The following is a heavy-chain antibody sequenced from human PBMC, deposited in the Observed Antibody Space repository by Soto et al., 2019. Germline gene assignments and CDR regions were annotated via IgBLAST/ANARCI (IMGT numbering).Heavy chain of an antibody. Sequence: ASVKVSCKASGGTFSSYAISWVRQAPGQGLEWMGGIIPIFGTANYAQKFQGRGTITADESTSTAYMGLSSLRSEDTAVYYCARHTYYYDSSGYSSGAFDIWGQGTMVTVSS. J-gene: IGHJ3*02. CDR2: IIPIFGTA. CDR1: GGTFSSYA. CDR3: ARHTYYYDSSGYSSGAFDI. D-gene: IGHD3-22*01. V-gene: IGHV1-69*13.